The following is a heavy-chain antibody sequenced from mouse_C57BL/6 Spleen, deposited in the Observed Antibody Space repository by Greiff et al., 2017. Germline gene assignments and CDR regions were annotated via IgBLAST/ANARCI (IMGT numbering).Heavy chain of an antibody. CDR3: ARENGSSYDY. CDR2: INYDGSST. CDR1: GFTFSDYY. D-gene: IGHD1-1*01. J-gene: IGHJ2*01. Sequence: DVKLVESEGGLVQPGSSMKLSCTASGFTFSDYYMAWVRQVPEKGLEWVANINYDGSSTYYLDSLKSRFIISRHNAKNILYLQMSSLKSEDTATYYCARENGSSYDYWGQGTTLTVSS. V-gene: IGHV5-16*01.